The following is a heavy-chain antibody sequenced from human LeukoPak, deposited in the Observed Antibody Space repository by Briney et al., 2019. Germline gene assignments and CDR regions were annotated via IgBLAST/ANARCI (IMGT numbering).Heavy chain of an antibody. Sequence: GGSLRLSCEASGFTFSNYGMNWVRQAPGKGLEWVSYIRPTDGTTHYTDAVEGRFTISRDNVKNSLSLQMTSLRVDDSAIYYCVRGQTSLDNWFDPWGQGTLVIVSS. CDR1: GFTFSNYG. CDR3: VRGQTSLDNWFDP. J-gene: IGHJ5*02. V-gene: IGHV3-48*01. CDR2: IRPTDGTT.